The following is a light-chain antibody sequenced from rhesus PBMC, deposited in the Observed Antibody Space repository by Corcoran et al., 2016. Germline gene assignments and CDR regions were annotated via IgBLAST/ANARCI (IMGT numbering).Light chain of an antibody. Sequence: DIQMTQSPSSLSASVGDRVTITCRASQGISIWLAWYQQKPGKAPKLLIYKAADLQSGVPSRFRGSGTGTEFTLTLSSQQPEDLSTYYCQQHDSAPRTFGQGTKVEIK. CDR1: QGISIW. CDR3: QQHDSAPRT. CDR2: KAA. V-gene: IGKV1-21*01. J-gene: IGKJ1*01.